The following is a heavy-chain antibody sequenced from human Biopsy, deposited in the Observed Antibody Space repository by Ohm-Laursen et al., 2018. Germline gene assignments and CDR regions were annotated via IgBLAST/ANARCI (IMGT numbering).Heavy chain of an antibody. D-gene: IGHD6-19*01. CDR2: IYPGGST. V-gene: IGHV4-39*07. CDR3: ARESALAGDFDS. J-gene: IGHJ4*02. CDR1: GGSISNNNYY. Sequence: SETLSLTCAVSGGSISNNNYYWGWIRQPPGKGLEWIGRIYPGGSTNYNPSLKSRVTISVDTSKNHFSLKLTSVTAADTAVYYCARESALAGDFDSWGQGTLVTVSS.